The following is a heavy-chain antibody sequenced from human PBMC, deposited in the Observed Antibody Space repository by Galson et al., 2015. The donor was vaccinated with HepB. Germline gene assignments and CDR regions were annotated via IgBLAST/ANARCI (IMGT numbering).Heavy chain of an antibody. V-gene: IGHV3-48*01. Sequence: SLRLSCAASGFTFSSYSMNWVRQAPGKGLEWVSYISSSSSTIYYADPVKGRFTISRDNAKNSLYLQMNSPRAEDTAVYYCAREGQSIYSGSYLAEGNYAFDIWGQGTMVTVSS. CDR3: AREGQSIYSGSYLAEGNYAFDI. CDR1: GFTFSSYS. D-gene: IGHD1-26*01. CDR2: ISSSSSTI. J-gene: IGHJ3*02.